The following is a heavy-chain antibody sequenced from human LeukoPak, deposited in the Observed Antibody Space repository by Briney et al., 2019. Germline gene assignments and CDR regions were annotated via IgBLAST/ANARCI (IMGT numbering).Heavy chain of an antibody. D-gene: IGHD2-8*01. V-gene: IGHV4-59*08. J-gene: IGHJ3*02. CDR2: FYYPPTP. CDR3: ARRQWTGAFDI. Sequence: LDSFCYFYYPPTPHYTPSLTSRLTISVDTSKNQFSLKLSSVTAADTAVYYCARRQWTGAFDIWGQGTMVTV.